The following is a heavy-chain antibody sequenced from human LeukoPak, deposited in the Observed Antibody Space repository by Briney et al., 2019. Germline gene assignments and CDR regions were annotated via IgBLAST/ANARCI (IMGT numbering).Heavy chain of an antibody. CDR3: ARDRVVSALDDAFDI. CDR1: GFTFSSYS. D-gene: IGHD3-10*01. J-gene: IGHJ3*02. Sequence: GGSLRLSCAASGFTFSSYSMNWVRQAPGKGLEWVSSISSSSSYIYYADSVKGRFTISRDNAKNSLYLQMNSLRAEDTAVYYCARDRVVSALDDAFDIWGQGTMVTVSS. CDR2: ISSSSSYI. V-gene: IGHV3-21*01.